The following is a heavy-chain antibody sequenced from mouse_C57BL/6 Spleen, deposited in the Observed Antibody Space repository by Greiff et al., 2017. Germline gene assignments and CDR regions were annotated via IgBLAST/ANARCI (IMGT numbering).Heavy chain of an antibody. D-gene: IGHD1-1*01. J-gene: IGHJ3*01. CDR3: ERRNYGSSQAWFAY. Sequence: VQLQQPGAELVMPGASVKLSCTASGYTFTSYWMHWVKQRPGQGLEWIGEIDPSDSYTNYNQKFKGKSTLTVDKSSSTACMQLTSLTSEDSAVSYCERRNYGSSQAWFAYWGQGTLVTVSA. CDR1: GYTFTSYW. V-gene: IGHV1-69*01. CDR2: IDPSDSYT.